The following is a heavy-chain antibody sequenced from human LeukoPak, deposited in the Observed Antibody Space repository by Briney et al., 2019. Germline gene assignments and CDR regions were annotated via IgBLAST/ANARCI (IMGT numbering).Heavy chain of an antibody. CDR1: GFTFSNYW. CDR3: ARDRQIAY. J-gene: IGHJ4*02. CDR2: IKQDGSEK. V-gene: IGHV3-7*01. Sequence: PGGSLRLSCAASGFTFSNYWLTWVPQAPGQGLEWVANIKQDGSEKHYVDSVKGRFTISRDNAKNSLYLQMTSLRAEDTAVYYCARDRQIAYWGQGTLVTVSS.